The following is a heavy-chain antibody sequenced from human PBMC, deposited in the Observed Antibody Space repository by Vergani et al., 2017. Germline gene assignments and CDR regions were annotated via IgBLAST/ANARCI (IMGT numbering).Heavy chain of an antibody. J-gene: IGHJ4*02. CDR3: VKDRGASIGFDD. Sequence: VQLLQSGGGVIQPGGSVRLSCAASGFTFSACPMTWVRQAPGKGLEWLAYLRYDGTTKQYADSVKGRFTISRDNSKNMLYLQMDSLRPEDTAMFYCVKDRGASIGFDDWGQGTQVTVSS. CDR1: GFTFSACP. D-gene: IGHD1-26*01. V-gene: IGHV3-30*02. CDR2: LRYDGTTK.